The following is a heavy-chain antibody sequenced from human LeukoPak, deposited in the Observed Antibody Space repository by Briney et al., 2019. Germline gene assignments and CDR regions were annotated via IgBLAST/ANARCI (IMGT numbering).Heavy chain of an antibody. CDR3: ASVWFGPTIHGYFQH. CDR1: GGAFSSYT. J-gene: IGHJ1*01. Sequence: GASVKVSCKASGGAFSSYTISWVRQAPGQGLEWIGGIIPIFGTTKYAQRFQGRVTISADESTSTAYMELSSLRSEDTAVYYCASVWFGPTIHGYFQHWGQGTLVTVSS. V-gene: IGHV1-69*13. CDR2: IIPIFGTT. D-gene: IGHD3-10*01.